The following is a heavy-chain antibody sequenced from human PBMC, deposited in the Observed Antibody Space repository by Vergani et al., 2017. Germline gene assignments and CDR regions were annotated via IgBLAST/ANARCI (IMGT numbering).Heavy chain of an antibody. J-gene: IGHJ6*02. CDR3: ARDQATYYYDSSGYYFSYYYGMDV. V-gene: IGHV4-61*08. CDR1: GGSISSGGYY. Sequence: QVQLQESGPGLVKPSQTLSLTCTVSGGSISSGGYYWSWIRQHPGKGLEWIGYIYYSGSTNYNPSLKSRVTISVDTSKNQFSLKLSSVTAADTAVYYCARDQATYYYDSSGYYFSYYYGMDVWGQGTTVTVSS. D-gene: IGHD3-22*01. CDR2: IYYSGST.